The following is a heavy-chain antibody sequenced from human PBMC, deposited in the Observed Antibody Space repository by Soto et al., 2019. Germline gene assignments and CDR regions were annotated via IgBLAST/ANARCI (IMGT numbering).Heavy chain of an antibody. D-gene: IGHD4-4*01. V-gene: IGHV3-23*01. Sequence: PGGSLRLSCAASGFSFVNYAMNWVRQAPGKGLEWVSGLSGSGTSTYYADSVKGRFTISRDNPKNTLYLQMNNLRAEDTAVYYCAKSRDGYSFYYYYGMDVWGQGTTVTVSS. CDR2: LSGSGTST. J-gene: IGHJ6*02. CDR3: AKSRDGYSFYYYYGMDV. CDR1: GFSFVNYA.